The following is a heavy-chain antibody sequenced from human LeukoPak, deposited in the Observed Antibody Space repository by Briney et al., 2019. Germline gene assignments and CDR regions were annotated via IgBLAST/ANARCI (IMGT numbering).Heavy chain of an antibody. Sequence: SETLSLTCTVSGDSVSSGSYYWSWIRHPPGKGLEWIGYIYYSGSTNYNPSLKSRVTISVDTSKNQFSLKLSTVTAADTAVYYCARENFGIAATIDYWGQGTLVTVSS. CDR2: IYYSGST. CDR3: ARENFGIAATIDY. J-gene: IGHJ4*02. V-gene: IGHV4-61*01. CDR1: GDSVSSGSYY. D-gene: IGHD6-25*01.